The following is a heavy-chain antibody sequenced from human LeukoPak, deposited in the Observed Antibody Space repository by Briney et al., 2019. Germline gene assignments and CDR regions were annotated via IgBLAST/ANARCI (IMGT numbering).Heavy chain of an antibody. D-gene: IGHD3-22*01. Sequence: SETLSLTCTVSGGSISNSGYYWGWIRQPPGKGLEWIGNIYYSGSTYYNPTLKSRVTISVDTSKNQFSLKLSSVTAADTAVYYCAKTYYYDPFDFWGQGTLVTVSS. J-gene: IGHJ4*02. CDR3: AKTYYYDPFDF. CDR1: GGSISNSGYY. V-gene: IGHV4-39*01. CDR2: IYYSGST.